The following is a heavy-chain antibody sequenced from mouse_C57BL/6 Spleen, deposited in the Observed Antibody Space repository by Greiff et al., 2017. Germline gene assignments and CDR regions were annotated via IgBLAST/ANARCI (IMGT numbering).Heavy chain of an antibody. CDR2: ISNGGGST. Sequence: EVKVVESGGGLVQPGGSLKLSCAASGFTFSDYYMYWVRQTPEKRLEWVAYISNGGGSTYYPDTVKGRFTISRDNAKNTLYLQMSRLKSEDTAMYYCARQRVYYYGSTSFAYWGQGTLVTVSA. V-gene: IGHV5-12*01. J-gene: IGHJ3*01. CDR3: ARQRVYYYGSTSFAY. CDR1: GFTFSDYY. D-gene: IGHD1-1*01.